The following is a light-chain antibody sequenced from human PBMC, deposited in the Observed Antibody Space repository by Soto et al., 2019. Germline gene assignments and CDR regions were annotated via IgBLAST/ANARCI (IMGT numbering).Light chain of an antibody. CDR1: SSDIGFSNY. V-gene: IGLV2-14*01. Sequence: QSVRTQPASVSGSPGQSLTISCTGTSSDIGFSNYVSWYQQHPGKAPKLMISDVSDRPSGVSSRFSGSKSGNTASLTISGLQAEDEADYYCSSYTSSDTDVFGTGTKVTVL. J-gene: IGLJ1*01. CDR2: DVS. CDR3: SSYTSSDTDV.